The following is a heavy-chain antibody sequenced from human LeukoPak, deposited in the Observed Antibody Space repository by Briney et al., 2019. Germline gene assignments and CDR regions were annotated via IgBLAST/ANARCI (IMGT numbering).Heavy chain of an antibody. D-gene: IGHD1-1*01. CDR3: AKSPVQLERGGVVWYYYYYMDV. V-gene: IGHV3-30*02. Sequence: GGSLRLSCAASGFTFSSYGMHWVRQAPGKGLDWVAFIHHDGSNKYYADSVRGRFTISRDNSKNTLYLQMNSLRAEDTAVYYCAKSPVQLERGGVVWYYYYYMDVWGKGTTVTVSS. CDR1: GFTFSSYG. CDR2: IHHDGSNK. J-gene: IGHJ6*03.